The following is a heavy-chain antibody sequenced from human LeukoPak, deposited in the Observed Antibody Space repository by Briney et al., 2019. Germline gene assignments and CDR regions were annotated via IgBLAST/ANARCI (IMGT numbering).Heavy chain of an antibody. J-gene: IGHJ5*02. V-gene: IGHV3-30*18. D-gene: IGHD6-19*01. CDR2: ISSDGRTT. Sequence: GRSLRLSCAAPGFTFSSYGIHWVRQAPGKGLEWVAVISSDGRTTYYADSVKGRFTISRDNSKSTMYVQMNSLRTGDTAVYYCTKEGAVTGSMWFDHWGQGTLVTVSS. CDR3: TKEGAVTGSMWFDH. CDR1: GFTFSSYG.